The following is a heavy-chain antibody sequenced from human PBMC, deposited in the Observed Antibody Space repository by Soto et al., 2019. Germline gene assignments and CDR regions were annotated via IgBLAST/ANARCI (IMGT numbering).Heavy chain of an antibody. J-gene: IGHJ6*04. Sequence: GGSLRLSCAASGFTFSSYSMNWVRQAPGKGLEWVSSISSSSSYIYYADSVKGRFTISRDNAKNSLYLQMNSLRAEDTAVYYCARGPAGGVPAARGKLTYYYYGMDVWGEGTKVTVSS. CDR1: GFTFSSYS. CDR2: ISSSSSYI. CDR3: ARGPAGGVPAARGKLTYYYYGMDV. V-gene: IGHV3-21*01. D-gene: IGHD2-2*01.